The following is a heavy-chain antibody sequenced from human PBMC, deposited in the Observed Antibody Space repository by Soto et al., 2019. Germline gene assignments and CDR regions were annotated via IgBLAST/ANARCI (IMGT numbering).Heavy chain of an antibody. D-gene: IGHD2-21*01. CDR2: IYYGGSI. J-gene: IGHJ5*02. Sequence: SETLSLTCTVSGASISTDYWSWIRQSPGKGLEWIGYIYYGGSINYNPSLKSRVTISVDTSKNQFSLKVNSVTAADTAVYYCARRAVVAVTGSLDNWLDPWGQGILVTVSS. CDR1: GASISTDY. V-gene: IGHV4-59*01. CDR3: ARRAVVAVTGSLDNWLDP.